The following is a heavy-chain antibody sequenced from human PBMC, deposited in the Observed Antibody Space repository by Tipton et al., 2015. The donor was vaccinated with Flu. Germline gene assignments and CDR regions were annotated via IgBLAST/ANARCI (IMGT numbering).Heavy chain of an antibody. V-gene: IGHV4-4*07. J-gene: IGHJ5*02. D-gene: IGHD2-15*01. CDR1: GGSISSYY. Sequence: GSLRLSCTVSGGSISSYYWSWIRQPAGKGLEWIGRIYTSGSTNYNPSLKSRVTMSVDTSKNQFSLKLSSVTAADTAVYYCARDRGGGGPYCSGGSCYRWFDPWGQGTLVTVSS. CDR2: IYTSGST. CDR3: ARDRGGGGPYCSGGSCYRWFDP.